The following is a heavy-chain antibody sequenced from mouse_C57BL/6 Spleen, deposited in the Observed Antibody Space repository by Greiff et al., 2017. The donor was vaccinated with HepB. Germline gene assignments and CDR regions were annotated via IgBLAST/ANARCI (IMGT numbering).Heavy chain of an antibody. J-gene: IGHJ2*01. D-gene: IGHD2-1*01. Sequence: QVHVKQSGAELVKPGASVKISCKASGYAFSSYWMNWVKQRPGKGLEWIGQIYPGDGDTNYNGKFKGKATLTADKSSSTAYMQLSSLTSEDSAVYFCATIYLYYFDYWGQGTTLTVSS. V-gene: IGHV1-80*01. CDR1: GYAFSSYW. CDR3: ATIYLYYFDY. CDR2: IYPGDGDT.